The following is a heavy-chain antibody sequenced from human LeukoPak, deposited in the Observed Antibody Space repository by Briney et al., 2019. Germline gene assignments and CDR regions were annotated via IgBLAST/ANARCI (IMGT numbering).Heavy chain of an antibody. V-gene: IGHV3-23*01. CDR2: ISPSGVST. CDR3: ARRSVSGSYFFDY. Sequence: TGGSLRLSCVASGFTFSSYAMNWVRQAPEKGLEWVSSISPSGVSTLYADSVKGRFTISRDKSKNTMYRQMNSLRAEDTAVYYCARRSVSGSYFFDYWGQGALVTVSS. CDR1: GFTFSSYA. D-gene: IGHD1-26*01. J-gene: IGHJ4*02.